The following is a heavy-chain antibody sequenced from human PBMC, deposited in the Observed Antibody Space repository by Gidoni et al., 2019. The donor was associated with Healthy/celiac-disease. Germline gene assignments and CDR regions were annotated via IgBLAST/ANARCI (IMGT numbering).Heavy chain of an antibody. CDR2: ICSSSSTI. CDR1: GFTFSSYS. Sequence: EVQRVGSGGGLVQPGGSVRLSCAASGFTFSSYSLNWGRQAPGKGLEWVSYICSSSSTIYYADSVKGRFTISRENTKNSLYLQMNSLRAEDTAVYYGAREGSVTADDAFDIWGQGTMVTVSS. CDR3: AREGSVTADDAFDI. D-gene: IGHD3-16*01. V-gene: IGHV3-48*01. J-gene: IGHJ3*02.